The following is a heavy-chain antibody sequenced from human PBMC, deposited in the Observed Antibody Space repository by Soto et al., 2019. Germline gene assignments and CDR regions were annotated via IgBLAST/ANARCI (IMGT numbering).Heavy chain of an antibody. D-gene: IGHD3-10*01. CDR2: IIPILDIT. V-gene: IGHV1-69*04. CDR3: ARDSGED. CDR1: GGTFSRYP. J-gene: IGHJ4*02. Sequence: QVQLVQSGAEVKKPGSSVKVSCKASGGTFSRYPISWVRQAPGQGLEWMGRIIPILDITNYAQKFQGRVTVTADKSPSTAYMELSSLRSEGTAMYYCARDSGEDWGQGTLVTVSS.